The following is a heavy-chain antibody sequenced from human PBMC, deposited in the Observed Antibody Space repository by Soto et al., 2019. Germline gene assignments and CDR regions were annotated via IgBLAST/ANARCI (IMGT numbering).Heavy chain of an antibody. CDR2: IKQDGSEK. Sequence: EVQLVESGGGLVQPGGSLRLSCAASGFTFSSYWMSWVRQAPGKGLEWVANIKQDGSEKYYVDSVKGRFTISRDNAKNSLYLQMNSLRAEDTAVYYCARLTRIAVATPFDYWGQGTLVTVSS. CDR1: GFTFSSYW. CDR3: ARLTRIAVATPFDY. D-gene: IGHD6-19*01. V-gene: IGHV3-7*01. J-gene: IGHJ4*02.